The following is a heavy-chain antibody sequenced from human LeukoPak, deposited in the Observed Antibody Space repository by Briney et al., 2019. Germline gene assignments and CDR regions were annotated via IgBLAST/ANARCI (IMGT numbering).Heavy chain of an antibody. J-gene: IGHJ4*02. Sequence: GGSLRLSCAASGFTFSDHYMDWVRQAPGKGLEWVGRTRNKANSYTTEYAASVKGRFTISRDDPKNSLYLQMNSLKTEDTAVYFCARVNRGSYHFDYWGQGTLVTVSS. CDR2: TRNKANSYTT. CDR3: ARVNRGSYHFDY. D-gene: IGHD1-26*01. V-gene: IGHV3-72*01. CDR1: GFTFSDHY.